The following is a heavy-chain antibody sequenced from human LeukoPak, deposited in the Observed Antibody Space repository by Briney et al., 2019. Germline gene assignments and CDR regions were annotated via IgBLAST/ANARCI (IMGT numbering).Heavy chain of an antibody. J-gene: IGHJ4*02. D-gene: IGHD2-21*02. V-gene: IGHV3-30-3*01. CDR2: ISYDGSNK. Sequence: GRSLRLSCAASGLTFSSYAMHWVRQAPGKGLEWVAVISYDGSNKYYADSVKGRFTISRDNSKNTLYLQMNSLRAEDTAVYYCARLQIVVVTASTFDYWGQGTLVTVSS. CDR1: GLTFSSYA. CDR3: ARLQIVVVTASTFDY.